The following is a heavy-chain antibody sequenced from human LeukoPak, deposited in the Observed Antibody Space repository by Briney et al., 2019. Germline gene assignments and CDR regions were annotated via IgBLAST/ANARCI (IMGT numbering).Heavy chain of an antibody. V-gene: IGHV1-69*05. Sequence: SVKVSCKASGGTFSSYAISWVRQAPGQGLEWMGGIIPIFGTANYAQKFQGRVTITTDESTSTAYMELSSLRSEDAAVYYCAKGSGVGVTHYYYYMDVWGKGTTVTVSS. D-gene: IGHD1-26*01. CDR2: IIPIFGTA. CDR3: AKGSGVGVTHYYYYMDV. CDR1: GGTFSSYA. J-gene: IGHJ6*03.